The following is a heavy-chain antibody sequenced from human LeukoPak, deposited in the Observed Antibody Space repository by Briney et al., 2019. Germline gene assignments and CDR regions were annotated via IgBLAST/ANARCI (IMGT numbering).Heavy chain of an antibody. V-gene: IGHV3-21*01. CDR1: GFTFSSYS. D-gene: IGHD2-8*01. CDR2: ISSSSSYI. CDR3: ALIIGNNGLFDY. Sequence: PGGSLRLSCAASGFTFSSYSMNWVRQAPGKGLEWVSSISSSSSYIYYADSVKGRFTISRDNAKNSLYLQINSLRAEDTAGYYCALIIGNNGLFDYWGQGTLVTVSS. J-gene: IGHJ4*02.